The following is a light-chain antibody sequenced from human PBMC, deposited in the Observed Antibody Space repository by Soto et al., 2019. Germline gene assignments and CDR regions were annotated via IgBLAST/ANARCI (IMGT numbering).Light chain of an antibody. CDR3: QQYNNWPPWT. J-gene: IGKJ1*01. CDR1: QSVTTN. V-gene: IGKV3-15*01. Sequence: EIVMTQSPATLSVSPGERATLSCRASQSVTTNLAGYQQKPGQPPSPLTYGPSTRATGIPARFSGSGSGTEFTLTISSLQSEDFAVYYCQQYNNWPPWTFGQGTKVEIK. CDR2: GPS.